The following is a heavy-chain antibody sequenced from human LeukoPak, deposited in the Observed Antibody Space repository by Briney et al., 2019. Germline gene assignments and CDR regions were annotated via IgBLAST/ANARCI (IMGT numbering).Heavy chain of an antibody. CDR3: ARDLEGYTIIGMDV. V-gene: IGHV1-69*04. CDR2: IIPILGIA. J-gene: IGHJ6*02. CDR1: GGTFSSYA. D-gene: IGHD5-24*01. Sequence: SVKVSCKASGGTFSSYAISWVRQAPGQVLEWMGRIIPILGIANYAQKFQGRVTITADKTTSTAYMELSSLRSEDTAVYYCARDLEGYTIIGMDVWGQGTTVTVSS.